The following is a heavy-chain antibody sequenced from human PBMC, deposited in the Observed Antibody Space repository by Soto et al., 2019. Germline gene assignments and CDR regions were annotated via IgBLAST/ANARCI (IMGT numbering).Heavy chain of an antibody. V-gene: IGHV4-31*03. J-gene: IGHJ6*02. Sequence: SETLSLTCTVSGGSISSGGYYWSWIRKHPGKGLEWIGYIYYSGSTYYNPSLKSRVTISVDTSKNQFSLKLSSVTAADTAVYYCARDNCSGGSCYSPGDYGMDVWGQGTTVTVS. D-gene: IGHD2-15*01. CDR2: IYYSGST. CDR1: GGSISSGGYY. CDR3: ARDNCSGGSCYSPGDYGMDV.